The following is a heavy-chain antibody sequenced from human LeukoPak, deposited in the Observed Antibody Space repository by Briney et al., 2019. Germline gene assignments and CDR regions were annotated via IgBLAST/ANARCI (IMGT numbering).Heavy chain of an antibody. CDR3: AIHAMVRGVITPFDY. J-gene: IGHJ4*02. CDR2: ISGSGGST. D-gene: IGHD3-10*01. CDR1: GFTFSTYV. V-gene: IGHV3-23*01. Sequence: GGSLRLSCAASGFTFSTYVMSWVRQAPGKGLEWVSAISGSGGSTYYADSVKGRFTISRDNSKNTLYLQMNSLRAEDTAVYYCAIHAMVRGVITPFDYWGQGTLVTVSS.